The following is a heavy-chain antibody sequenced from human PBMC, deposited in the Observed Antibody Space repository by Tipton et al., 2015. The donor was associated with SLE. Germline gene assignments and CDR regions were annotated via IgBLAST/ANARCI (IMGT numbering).Heavy chain of an antibody. J-gene: IGHJ4*02. V-gene: IGHV3-66*01. CDR3: ARDDLQLLGDVN. CDR2: IFGGGST. CDR1: GVTVSSNY. D-gene: IGHD5-24*01. Sequence: SLRLSCAASGVTVSSNYMGWVRQASGKGLEWVSVIFGGGSTKYADTVKGRFTISRDKSKNTVYLQMNSLRDEDSAMYYCARDDLQLLGDVNWGQRTLVTVSS.